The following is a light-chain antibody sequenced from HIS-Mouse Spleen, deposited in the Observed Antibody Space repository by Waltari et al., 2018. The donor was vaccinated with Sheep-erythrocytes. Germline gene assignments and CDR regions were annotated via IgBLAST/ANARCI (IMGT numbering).Light chain of an antibody. J-gene: IGLJ1*01. CDR3: CSYAGSYNHV. V-gene: IGLV2-11*01. Sequence: QSALTQPRSVSGSPGHSVTLSCTGTSPDSGGYNIVARYQQHQGKAPKLMIYDVSKQPEGVPDRFSGYKSGNTASLTISGLQAEDEADYYCCSYAGSYNHVFATGTKVTVL. CDR2: DVS. CDR1: SPDSGGYNI.